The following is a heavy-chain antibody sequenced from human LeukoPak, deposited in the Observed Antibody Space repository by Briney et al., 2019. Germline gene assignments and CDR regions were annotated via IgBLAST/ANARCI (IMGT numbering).Heavy chain of an antibody. CDR2: IYDSGST. J-gene: IGHJ4*02. CDR3: AKDRWQQLVRYYFDY. D-gene: IGHD6-13*01. Sequence: PSETLSLTCTVSGGSISSYYWSWIRQPPGKGLEWIAYIYDSGSTNYNPSLRSRVTISVDTSKNQFSLKMSSVTAADTAVYYCAKDRWQQLVRYYFDYWGQGTLVTVSS. CDR1: GGSISSYY. V-gene: IGHV4-59*01.